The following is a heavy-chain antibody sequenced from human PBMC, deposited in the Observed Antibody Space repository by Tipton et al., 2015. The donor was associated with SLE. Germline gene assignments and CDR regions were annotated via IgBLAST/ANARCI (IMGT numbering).Heavy chain of an antibody. V-gene: IGHV3-23*03. Sequence: SLRLSCAASGFTFSSYAMSWVRQAPGKGLEWVSVIYSGGSSTYYADSVKGRFTISRDNSKNTLYLQMNSLRAEDTAVYYCAKDLSIAAAFLFDYWGQGTLVTVSS. D-gene: IGHD6-13*01. J-gene: IGHJ4*02. CDR2: IYSGGSST. CDR3: AKDLSIAAAFLFDY. CDR1: GFTFSSYA.